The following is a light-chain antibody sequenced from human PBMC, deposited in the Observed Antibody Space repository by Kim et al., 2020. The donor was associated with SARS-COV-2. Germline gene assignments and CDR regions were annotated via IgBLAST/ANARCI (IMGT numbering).Light chain of an antibody. CDR1: SSNIRSNT. CDR2: SND. CDR3: AAWDDSLNGYV. V-gene: IGLV1-44*01. Sequence: GQGVTIPCSGSSSNIRSNTVNWYQQVPPTAPKLLIYSNDERPSGVPDRFSGSRSGTSASLAISGLQSEDEADYYCAAWDDSLNGYVFGSGTKVTVL. J-gene: IGLJ1*01.